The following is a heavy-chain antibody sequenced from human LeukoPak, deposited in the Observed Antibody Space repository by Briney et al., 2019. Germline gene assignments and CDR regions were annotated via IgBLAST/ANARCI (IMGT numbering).Heavy chain of an antibody. D-gene: IGHD5-18*01. Sequence: GGSLRLSCAASGFTFSSYSMNWVRQAPGKGLEWVSSISSSSSYIYYAGSVKGRFTISRDNAKNSLYLQMNSLRAEDTAVYYCARTRGYSYGYVDYGMDVWGKGTTVTVSS. J-gene: IGHJ6*04. V-gene: IGHV3-21*01. CDR2: ISSSSSYI. CDR1: GFTFSSYS. CDR3: ARTRGYSYGYVDYGMDV.